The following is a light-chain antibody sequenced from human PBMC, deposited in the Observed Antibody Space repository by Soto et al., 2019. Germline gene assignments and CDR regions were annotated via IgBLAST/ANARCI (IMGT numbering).Light chain of an antibody. Sequence: DIQMTQSPSTLSASVVERVTITCRASQSVSNWLAWYQQKPGKAPKLLIYDVSSLESGVPSRFSGSGSGTEFILTISSLQPDDFATYYCQQSYSTPPTFGQGTKVDI. J-gene: IGKJ1*01. CDR1: QSVSNW. CDR3: QQSYSTPPT. CDR2: DVS. V-gene: IGKV1-5*01.